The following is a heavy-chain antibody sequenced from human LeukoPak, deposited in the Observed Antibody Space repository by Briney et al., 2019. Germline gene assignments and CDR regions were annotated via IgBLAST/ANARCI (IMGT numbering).Heavy chain of an antibody. D-gene: IGHD2-2*01. V-gene: IGHV1-2*02. CDR2: INPNSGGT. J-gene: IGHJ5*02. Sequence: ASVKVSCKSAGYTFTGYYMHRVRQAPGQGLEWMGWINPNSGGTNYAQKFQGRDTMTRDTSISTAYMELSRLRSDDTAVYYCARPGDCSSTSCYYFRFDPWGQGTLASVSP. CDR1: GYTFTGYY. CDR3: ARPGDCSSTSCYYFRFDP.